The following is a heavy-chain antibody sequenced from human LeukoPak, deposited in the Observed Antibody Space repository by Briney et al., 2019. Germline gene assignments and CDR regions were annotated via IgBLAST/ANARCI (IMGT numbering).Heavy chain of an antibody. CDR1: GYSFTSYW. J-gene: IGHJ4*02. CDR3: ARGGSDATAYYDYVWGSYRSHYFDY. Sequence: GESLKISCKGSGYSFTSYWIGWVRQMPGKGLEWMGIIYPGDSDTRYSPSFQGQVTISADKSISTAYLQWSSLKASDTAMYYCARGGSDATAYYDYVWGSYRSHYFDYWGQGTLVTVSS. D-gene: IGHD3-16*02. CDR2: IYPGDSDT. V-gene: IGHV5-51*01.